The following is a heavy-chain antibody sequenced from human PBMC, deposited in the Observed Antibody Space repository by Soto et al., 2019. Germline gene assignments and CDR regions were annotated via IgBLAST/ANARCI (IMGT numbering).Heavy chain of an antibody. CDR2: IYYSGST. J-gene: IGHJ4*02. Sequence: SETLSLTWTVSGGSISSYYWSWIRQPPGKGLEWIGYIYYSGSTNYNPSLKSRVTISVDTSKNQFSLQWSSLKASDTAMYYCARPFDTSGWYDYWGQGTLVTVSS. CDR1: GGSISSYY. V-gene: IGHV4-59*12. CDR3: ARPFDTSGWYDY. D-gene: IGHD6-19*01.